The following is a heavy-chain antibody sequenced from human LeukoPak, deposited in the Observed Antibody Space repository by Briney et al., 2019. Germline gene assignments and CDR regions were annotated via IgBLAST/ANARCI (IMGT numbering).Heavy chain of an antibody. CDR1: GGSVSSYY. Sequence: PSETLSLTCTVSGGSVSSYYWSWIRQPPGKGLEWIGYIYYSGSTNYNPSLKSRVTISVDTSKNQFSLKLSSVTAADTAVYYCARHLEYDPQIRAFDIWGQGTMVTVSS. J-gene: IGHJ3*02. CDR3: ARHLEYDPQIRAFDI. V-gene: IGHV4-59*08. D-gene: IGHD3-3*01. CDR2: IYYSGST.